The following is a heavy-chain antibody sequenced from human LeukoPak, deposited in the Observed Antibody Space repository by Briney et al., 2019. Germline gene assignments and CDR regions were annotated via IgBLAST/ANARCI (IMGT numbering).Heavy chain of an antibody. CDR1: GYTFTSYD. CDR3: ARGPGLWSGYYLYYYYYYYMDV. J-gene: IGHJ6*03. V-gene: IGHV1-8*03. D-gene: IGHD3-3*01. CDR2: MNPNSGNT. Sequence: ASVKVSCKASGYTFTSYDINWVRQATGQGLEWMGWMNPNSGNTGYAQKFQGRVTITRNTSISTAYMELSSLRSEDTAVYYCARGPGLWSGYYLYYYYYYYMDVWGKGTTVTVSS.